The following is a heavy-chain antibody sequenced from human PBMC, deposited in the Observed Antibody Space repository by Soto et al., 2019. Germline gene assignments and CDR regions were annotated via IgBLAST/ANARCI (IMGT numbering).Heavy chain of an antibody. CDR1: GFTFRRYW. V-gene: IGHV3-7*01. CDR2: IKQDGSEK. Sequence: EVQLVESGGGLVQPGGSLRLSCTASGFTFRRYWMSWVRQAPGKGLEWGANIKQDGSEKYYADSVKGRFTISRDNAQNSLYLQMNTLRGDDTAVYYCLSGTFYFGWGQGTLVTVAS. D-gene: IGHD1-26*01. CDR3: LSGTFYFG. J-gene: IGHJ4*02.